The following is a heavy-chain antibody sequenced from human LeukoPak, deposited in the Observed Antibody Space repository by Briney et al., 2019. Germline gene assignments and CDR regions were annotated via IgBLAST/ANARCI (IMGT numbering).Heavy chain of an antibody. D-gene: IGHD4-17*01. CDR3: AKDFAVTTLGYFHY. V-gene: IGHV3-23*01. CDR2: ISGGGGST. J-gene: IGHJ4*02. CDR1: GFTFSSYA. Sequence: VGSLRLSCAASGFTFSSYAMTWVRQAPGKGLEWVSSISGGGGSTYYADSVKGRFTISRDNSKNTMYLQMNSLRDEDTAIYYCAKDFAVTTLGYFHYWGQGTLVTVSS.